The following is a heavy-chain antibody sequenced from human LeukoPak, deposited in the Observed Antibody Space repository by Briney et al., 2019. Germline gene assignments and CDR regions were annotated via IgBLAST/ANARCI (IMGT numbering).Heavy chain of an antibody. CDR1: GFTFSSFD. CDR2: ITSSGRTI. V-gene: IGHV3-48*02. D-gene: IGHD3-3*01. CDR3: ARDVSKPKVFLRKKKYYSFGMDV. Sequence: GGSLRLSCAASGFTFSSFDMNWVRLAPGKGLEWVSHITSSGRTIYYADSVKGRFTISSDSAKNSLYLQMNNLRDEDTAVYFCARDVSKPKVFLRKKKYYSFGMDVWGQGTTVIVSS. J-gene: IGHJ6*02.